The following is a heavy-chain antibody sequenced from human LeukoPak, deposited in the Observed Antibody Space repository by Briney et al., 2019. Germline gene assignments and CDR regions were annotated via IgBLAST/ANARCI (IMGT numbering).Heavy chain of an antibody. CDR3: ARTAYCSSTSCYLRLAVYYYYYYMDV. V-gene: IGHV4-34*01. Sequence: SETLSLTCAVYGGSFSGYYWSWIRQPPGKGLEWIGEINHSGSTNYNPSLKSRVTISVDTSKNQFSLKLSSVTAADTAVYYCARTAYCSSTSCYLRLAVYYYYYYMDVWGKGTTVTVSS. J-gene: IGHJ6*03. D-gene: IGHD2-2*01. CDR1: GGSFSGYY. CDR2: INHSGST.